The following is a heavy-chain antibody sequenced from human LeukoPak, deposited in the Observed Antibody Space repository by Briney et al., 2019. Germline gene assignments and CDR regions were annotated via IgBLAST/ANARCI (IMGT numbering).Heavy chain of an antibody. V-gene: IGHV4-34*01. CDR1: GGSFSGYY. Sequence: SETLSLTCAVYGGSFSGYYWSWIRQPPGKGLEWIGEINHSGSTNYNPSLKSRVTISVDTSKDQFSLKLSSVTAADTAAYYCARGRTSSWYGHNWFDPWGQGTLVTVSS. D-gene: IGHD6-13*01. J-gene: IGHJ5*02. CDR3: ARGRTSSWYGHNWFDP. CDR2: INHSGST.